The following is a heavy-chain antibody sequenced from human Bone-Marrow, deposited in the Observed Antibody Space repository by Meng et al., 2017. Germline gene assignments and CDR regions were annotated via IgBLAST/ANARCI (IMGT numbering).Heavy chain of an antibody. V-gene: IGHV3-23*01. D-gene: IGHD6-13*01. J-gene: IGHJ4*02. Sequence: GESLKISCAASEFTFSTYAMSWVRQAPGKGLEWVSGISGSGGSTYYADSVKGRFTISRDNSKNTLNLQMNSLRAEDTAVYYCAKTRSSTYTSSEDYWGQGTLVTVSS. CDR2: ISGSGGST. CDR3: AKTRSSTYTSSEDY. CDR1: EFTFSTYA.